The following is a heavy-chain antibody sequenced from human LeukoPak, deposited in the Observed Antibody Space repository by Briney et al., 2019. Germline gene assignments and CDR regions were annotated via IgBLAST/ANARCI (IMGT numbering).Heavy chain of an antibody. J-gene: IGHJ5*02. Sequence: ASVKVSCKASGYTFTGYYTHWVRQAPGQGLEWMGWINPNSGGTNYAQKFQGRVTMTRDTSISAAYMELSRLRSDDTAVYYCARTRSVDLSRFDPWGQGTLVTVSP. CDR3: ARTRSVDLSRFDP. V-gene: IGHV1-2*02. D-gene: IGHD5-12*01. CDR2: INPNSGGT. CDR1: GYTFTGYY.